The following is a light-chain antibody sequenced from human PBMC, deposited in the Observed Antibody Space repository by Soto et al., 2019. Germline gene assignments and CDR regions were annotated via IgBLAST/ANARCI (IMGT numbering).Light chain of an antibody. Sequence: QSVLTQPASVSGSPGQSITISCTGTSSDVGAYNFVSWHQQHPGKAPKLMIYNVYDRPSGISYRFSGSKSGNTASLTISGLQGEDEADYYCSSHAGINNVVFGGGTQLTVL. CDR3: SSHAGINNVV. V-gene: IGLV2-14*03. CDR2: NVY. CDR1: SSDVGAYNF. J-gene: IGLJ2*01.